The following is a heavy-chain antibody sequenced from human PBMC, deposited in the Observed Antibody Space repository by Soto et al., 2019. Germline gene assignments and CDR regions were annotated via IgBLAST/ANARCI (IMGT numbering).Heavy chain of an antibody. D-gene: IGHD3-3*01. CDR3: AKDLSDFWSGYPDYYYGMDV. CDR2: IYPGDSDT. Sequence: GESLKISCKGSGYSFTSYWIGWVRQMPGKGLEWMGIIYPGDSDTRYSPSFQGQVTISADKSISTAYLQWSSLRAEDTAVYYCAKDLSDFWSGYPDYYYGMDVWGQGTTVTVSS. CDR1: GYSFTSYW. J-gene: IGHJ6*02. V-gene: IGHV5-51*01.